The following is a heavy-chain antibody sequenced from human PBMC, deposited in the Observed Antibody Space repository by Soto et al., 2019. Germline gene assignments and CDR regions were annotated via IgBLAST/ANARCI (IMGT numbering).Heavy chain of an antibody. Sequence: GGSLRLSCAASGFTFSSYAMSWVRQAPGKGLEWVSAISGSGGSTYYADSVKGRFTISRDNSKNTLYLQMNSLRAEDTAVYYCAKTAYDYESSGYINWFDPWGQGTLVTVSS. J-gene: IGHJ5*02. D-gene: IGHD3-22*01. CDR3: AKTAYDYESSGYINWFDP. CDR2: ISGSGGST. V-gene: IGHV3-23*01. CDR1: GFTFSSYA.